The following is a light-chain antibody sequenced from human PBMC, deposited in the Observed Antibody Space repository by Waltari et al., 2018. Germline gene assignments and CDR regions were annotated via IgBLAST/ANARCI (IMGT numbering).Light chain of an antibody. V-gene: IGKV1-39*01. CDR2: AAS. Sequence: DIQMTQSPPSLSASVGDRVTITCRASQGISSYLSWYQQKPGKAPNLLIYAASSLQSGVPSMFSGSGSGTDFTLTISSLQPEDFATYYCQQSYSTPRTFGQGTRVEIK. J-gene: IGKJ1*01. CDR1: QGISSY. CDR3: QQSYSTPRT.